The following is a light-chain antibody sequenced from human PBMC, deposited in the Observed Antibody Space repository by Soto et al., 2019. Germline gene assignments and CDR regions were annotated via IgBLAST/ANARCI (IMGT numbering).Light chain of an antibody. CDR2: DAS. CDR1: QSISSW. V-gene: IGKV1-5*01. Sequence: DSQIAQGGSSRSANEGNRVTITCRASQSISSWLAWYQQKAGKAPKLLIYDASNLESGVTSRFSGSGSGTELHPTVTGLPTDRFPTFYCKHLPRLPWTFAQGTKVDIK. CDR3: KHLPRLPWT. J-gene: IGKJ1*01.